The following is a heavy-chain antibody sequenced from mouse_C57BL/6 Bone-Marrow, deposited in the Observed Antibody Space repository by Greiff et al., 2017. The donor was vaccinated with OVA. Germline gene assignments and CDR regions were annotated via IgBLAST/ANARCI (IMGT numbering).Heavy chain of an antibody. CDR2: ITHSGET. CDR3: AGDPYYYGSPYAMDY. Sequence: VKLQESGPGLVKPSQSLFLTCSITGFPITSGYYWIWIRQSPGKPLEWMGYITHSGETFYNPSLQSPISITRETSKNQFFLQLNSVTTEDTAMYYCAGDPYYYGSPYAMDYWGQGTSVTVSS. CDR1: GFPITSGYY. J-gene: IGHJ4*01. D-gene: IGHD1-1*01. V-gene: IGHV12-3*01.